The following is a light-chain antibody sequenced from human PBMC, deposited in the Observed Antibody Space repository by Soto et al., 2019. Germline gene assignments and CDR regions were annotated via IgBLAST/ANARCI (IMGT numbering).Light chain of an antibody. J-gene: IGKJ2*01. V-gene: IGKV3-20*01. CDR1: QSVSSSY. Sequence: EIVLTQSPCTLSLSPGERATLSCRASQSVSSSYLAWYQKKPGQAPRLLINGASSRATGIPDRFSGSGSGTDFTLTISRLEPEDFAVYYCQQYCGSPLYTFGQGTKLEIK. CDR3: QQYCGSPLYT. CDR2: GAS.